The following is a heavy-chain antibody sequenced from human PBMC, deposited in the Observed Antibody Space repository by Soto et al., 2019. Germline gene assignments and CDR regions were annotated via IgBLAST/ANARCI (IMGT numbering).Heavy chain of an antibody. CDR1: GFTFSSYA. CDR2: ISGSGGST. Sequence: GESLKISCAASGFTFSSYAMSWVRQAPGKGLEWVSAISGSGGSTYYADSVKGRFTISRDKSKNTLYLQMNSLRAEDTAVYYCAKDGERGYFDYWGQGTLVTVSS. D-gene: IGHD7-27*01. J-gene: IGHJ4*02. CDR3: AKDGERGYFDY. V-gene: IGHV3-23*01.